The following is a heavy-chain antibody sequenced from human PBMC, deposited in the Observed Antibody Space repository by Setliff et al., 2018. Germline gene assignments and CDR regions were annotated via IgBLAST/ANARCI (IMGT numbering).Heavy chain of an antibody. CDR2: IYIGGSA. Sequence: LAETLSLICTVSGGCISSYYWSWIRQPAGKGLEWIGHIYIGGSANYNPSLKSRVTMSIDTSKNQFSLKLNSVTAADMAVYYCAREQWLDPPGYYYMDVWAKGTTVTVPS. D-gene: IGHD6-19*01. V-gene: IGHV4-4*07. J-gene: IGHJ6*03. CDR1: GGCISSYY. CDR3: AREQWLDPPGYYYMDV.